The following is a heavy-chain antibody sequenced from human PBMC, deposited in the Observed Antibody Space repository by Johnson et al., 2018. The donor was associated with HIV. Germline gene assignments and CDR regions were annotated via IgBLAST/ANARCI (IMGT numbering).Heavy chain of an antibody. D-gene: IGHD6-6*01. CDR3: ARDRAPVYSSSSTPFDAFDI. Sequence: QVQLVESGGGVVQPGRSLRLSCAASGFIFSSYTIHWVRQAPGKGLEWVAVILYDGDNKYYADSVKGRFTISRDNSKNTLYLQMNNLRDDDTAVYYCARDRAPVYSSSSTPFDAFDIWGQGTMVTVSS. CDR1: GFIFSSYT. CDR2: ILYDGDNK. J-gene: IGHJ3*02. V-gene: IGHV3-30-3*01.